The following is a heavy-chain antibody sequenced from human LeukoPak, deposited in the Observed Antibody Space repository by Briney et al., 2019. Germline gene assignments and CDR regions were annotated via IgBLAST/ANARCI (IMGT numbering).Heavy chain of an antibody. V-gene: IGHV1-8*01. CDR3: ARGVRGYCSSTSCYYFY. CDR1: GYTFTSYD. D-gene: IGHD2-2*01. Sequence: ASVKVSCKASGYTFTSYDINWVRQATGQGLEWMGWMNPNSGNTGYAQKFQDRVTMTRNTSISTAYMELSSLRSEDTAVYYCARGVRGYCSSTSCYYFYWGQGTLVTVSS. CDR2: MNPNSGNT. J-gene: IGHJ4*02.